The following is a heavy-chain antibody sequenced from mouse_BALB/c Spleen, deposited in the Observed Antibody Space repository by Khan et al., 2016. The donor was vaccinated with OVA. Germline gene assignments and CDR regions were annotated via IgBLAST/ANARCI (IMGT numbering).Heavy chain of an antibody. CDR2: IWGDGSI. CDR1: GFSLTSNG. V-gene: IGHV2-3*01. CDR3: AKLRVCYCDY. Sequence: QVQLKESGPGLVAPSQSLSITCTVSGFSLTSNGVSWVRQPPGKGLEWLGVIWGDGSINYHSVLKSRLSISKDNYKSQVFLKLNSLQTGDTATYYWAKLRVCYCDYWGQGTTLTVSS. J-gene: IGHJ2*01.